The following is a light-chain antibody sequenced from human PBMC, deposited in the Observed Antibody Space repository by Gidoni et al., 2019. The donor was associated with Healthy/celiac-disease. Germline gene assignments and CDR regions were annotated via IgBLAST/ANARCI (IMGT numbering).Light chain of an antibody. J-gene: IGKJ1*01. CDR1: QSISSW. V-gene: IGKV1-5*03. CDR2: KAS. CDR3: QQYNSWTWT. Sequence: DIQMTQSPSTLSASGGDRVTITCRASQSISSWLAWYQQKPGKAPKLPIYKASSLESGVPSRFSGSGSGTEFTLTISSLQPDDFATYYCQQYNSWTWTFGQXTKVEIK.